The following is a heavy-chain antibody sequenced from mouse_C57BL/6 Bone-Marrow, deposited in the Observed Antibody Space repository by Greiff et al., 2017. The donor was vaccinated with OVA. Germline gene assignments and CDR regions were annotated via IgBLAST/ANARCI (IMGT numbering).Heavy chain of an antibody. Sequence: QVQLQQSGAELVKPGASVKMSCKASGYTFTSYWITWVKQRPGQGLEWIGDIYPGSGSTNYNEKFKSKATLTVDTSSSTAYMQLSSLTSEDSAFYYCARNYGNYGDYFDYWGQGTTLTVSS. CDR1: GYTFTSYW. D-gene: IGHD2-1*01. CDR2: IYPGSGST. J-gene: IGHJ2*01. CDR3: ARNYGNYGDYFDY. V-gene: IGHV1-55*01.